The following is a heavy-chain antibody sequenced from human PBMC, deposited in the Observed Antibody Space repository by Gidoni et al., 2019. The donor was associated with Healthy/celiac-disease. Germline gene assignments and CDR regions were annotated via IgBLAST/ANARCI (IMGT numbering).Heavy chain of an antibody. Sequence: QVQLVESGGGVVQPGRSMRLSCAAAGLTFRSYGMHWVRQAPGQGLEWVAVISYDGSNKYYAYSVKGRFTISRDNSKTTLYLQMNSLSAEDTAVYYCAKNLRRVVAMITDYLGQGTLVTVSS. CDR3: AKNLRRVVAMITDY. CDR2: ISYDGSNK. D-gene: IGHD5-12*01. V-gene: IGHV3-30*18. CDR1: GLTFRSYG. J-gene: IGHJ4*02.